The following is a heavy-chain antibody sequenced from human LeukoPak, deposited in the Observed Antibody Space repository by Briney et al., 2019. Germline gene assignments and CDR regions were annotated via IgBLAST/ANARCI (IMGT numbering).Heavy chain of an antibody. D-gene: IGHD4-23*01. CDR2: MYYSGST. J-gene: IGHJ4*02. V-gene: IGHV4-59*08. CDR1: GAIISSYY. CDR3: ARRSISGNSWDYFDY. Sequence: PSETLSLTCTVSGAIISSYYWSWIRQPPGKGLEWIAFMYYSGSTNYNPSLKSRVTISVDTSKNQFSLKLSSVTAADTSVYYCARRSISGNSWDYFDYWGQGTLVTVSS.